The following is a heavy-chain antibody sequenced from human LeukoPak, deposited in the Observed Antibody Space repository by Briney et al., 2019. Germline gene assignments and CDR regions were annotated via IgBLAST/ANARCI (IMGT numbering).Heavy chain of an antibody. CDR1: GFIFDNYA. V-gene: IGHV3-23*01. D-gene: IGHD5-24*01. CDR2: ISGSADNT. CDR3: AKGPKLGDGFHCDY. J-gene: IGHJ4*02. Sequence: GGSLRLSCVASGFIFDNYALSWVRPAPGKGLERVSGISGSADNTYYADSVKGRFTISRHISKNTVYVQMNNLRVDDTAVYYGAKGPKLGDGFHCDYWGQGTLVTVSS.